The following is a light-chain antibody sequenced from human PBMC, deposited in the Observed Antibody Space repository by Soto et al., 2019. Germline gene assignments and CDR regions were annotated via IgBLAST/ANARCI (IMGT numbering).Light chain of an antibody. CDR1: SSDVGGYNY. J-gene: IGLJ2*01. V-gene: IGLV2-14*01. Sequence: QSALTQPASVSGSPGQSITISCTGTSSDVGGYNYGSWYHQHPGKAPKLMIYDVSNRPSGVSNRVSGSKSGNTASLTISGLQAEDEADYYCSSYTSSSTLVFGGGTKLTVL. CDR2: DVS. CDR3: SSYTSSSTLV.